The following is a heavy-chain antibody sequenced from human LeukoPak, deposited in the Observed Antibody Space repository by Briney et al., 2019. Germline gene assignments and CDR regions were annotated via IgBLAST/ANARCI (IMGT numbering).Heavy chain of an antibody. Sequence: GGSLRLSCAASGFTFSSYGMHWVRQAPGKGLEWVAVIWYDGSNKYYADSVKGRFTISGDNSKNTLYLQMNSLRAEDTAVYYCARGSRPIPVAGTDNAFDIWGQGTMVTVSS. CDR2: IWYDGSNK. CDR1: GFTFSSYG. J-gene: IGHJ3*02. CDR3: ARGSRPIPVAGTDNAFDI. V-gene: IGHV3-33*01. D-gene: IGHD6-19*01.